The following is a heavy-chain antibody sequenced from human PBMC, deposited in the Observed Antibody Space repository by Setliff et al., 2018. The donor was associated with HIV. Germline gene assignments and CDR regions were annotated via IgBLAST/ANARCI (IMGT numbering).Heavy chain of an antibody. V-gene: IGHV4-39*01. CDR3: ARREYSSSSPPFDY. Sequence: SETLSLTCTVSGGSISSSSYYWGWIRQPPGKGLEWIGTIYYSGSTYSNPSLKSRVTMSVDTSKNQFSLKLISVTAADTAVYYCARREYSSSSPPFDYWGQGTLVTVSS. D-gene: IGHD6-6*01. J-gene: IGHJ4*02. CDR2: IYYSGST. CDR1: GGSISSSSYY.